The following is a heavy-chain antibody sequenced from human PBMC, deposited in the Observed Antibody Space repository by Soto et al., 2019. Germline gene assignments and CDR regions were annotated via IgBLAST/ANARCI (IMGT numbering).Heavy chain of an antibody. CDR2: ISYDGSNK. CDR3: AKDPTYYYDSSGYWAHYGMDV. Sequence: PGGSLRLSCAASGFTFSSYGMHWVRQAPGKGLEWVAVISYDGSNKYYADSVKGRFTISRDNSKNTLYLQMNSLRAEDTAVYYCAKDPTYYYDSSGYWAHYGMDVWGQGTTVTVSS. CDR1: GFTFSSYG. V-gene: IGHV3-30*18. D-gene: IGHD3-22*01. J-gene: IGHJ6*02.